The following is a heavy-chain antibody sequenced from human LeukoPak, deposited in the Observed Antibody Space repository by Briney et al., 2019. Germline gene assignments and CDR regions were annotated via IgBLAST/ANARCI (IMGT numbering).Heavy chain of an antibody. V-gene: IGHV4-59*01. CDR3: ARDHPNYVSYYYYGMDV. J-gene: IGHJ6*02. CDR1: GGSISSYY. Sequence: SETLSLTCTVSGGSISSYYRSWIRQPPGKGLEWIGYIYYSGSTNYNPSLKSRVTISVDTSKNQFSLKLSSVTAADTAVYYCARDHPNYVSYYYYGMDVWGQGTTVTVSS. CDR2: IYYSGST. D-gene: IGHD1-7*01.